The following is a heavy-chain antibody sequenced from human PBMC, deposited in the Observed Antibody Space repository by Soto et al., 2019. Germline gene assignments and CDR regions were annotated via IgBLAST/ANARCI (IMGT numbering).Heavy chain of an antibody. CDR1: GFIFSDYA. Sequence: EVQLLASGGGGVQPGGSLRLSCAASGFIFSDYAMTWVRQTPGKGLEWVSAITSSGSSTYFADSLKGRITISRDNSKNTLSLQMDSLRVEDTAIYYCAKGVEGYVVSSFDSWGQGALVTVSS. J-gene: IGHJ4*02. D-gene: IGHD5-12*01. V-gene: IGHV3-23*01. CDR3: AKGVEGYVVSSFDS. CDR2: ITSSGSST.